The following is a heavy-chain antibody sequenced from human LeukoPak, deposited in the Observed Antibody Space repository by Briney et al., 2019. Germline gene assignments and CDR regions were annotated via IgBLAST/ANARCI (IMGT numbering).Heavy chain of an antibody. CDR1: GFTFSSYS. J-gene: IGHJ4*02. V-gene: IGHV3-21*01. Sequence: GGSLRLSCAASGFTFSSYSMNWVRQAPGKGLEWVSSISSSSSYIYYADSVKGRSTISRDNAKNSLYLQMNSLRAEDTAVYYCARDEGIAARPVDYWGQGTLVTVSS. CDR3: ARDEGIAARPVDY. D-gene: IGHD6-6*01. CDR2: ISSSSSYI.